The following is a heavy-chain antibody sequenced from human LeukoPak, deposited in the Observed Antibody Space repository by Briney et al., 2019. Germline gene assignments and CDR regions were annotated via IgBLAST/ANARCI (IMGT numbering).Heavy chain of an antibody. Sequence: PGGSLRLSCAASGFTFSNAWMSWVCQAPGKGLEWVGRIKSKTDGGTTDYAAPVKGRFTISRDDSKNTLYLQMNSLKTEDTAVYYCTSGRVLWFGVDYWGQGTLVTVSS. CDR3: TSGRVLWFGVDY. J-gene: IGHJ4*02. D-gene: IGHD3-10*01. CDR1: GFTFSNAW. V-gene: IGHV3-15*01. CDR2: IKSKTDGGTT.